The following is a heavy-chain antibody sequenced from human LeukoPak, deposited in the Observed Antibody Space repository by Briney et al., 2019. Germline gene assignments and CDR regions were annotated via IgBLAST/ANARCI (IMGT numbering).Heavy chain of an antibody. CDR2: ISSSGSTI. Sequence: GGSLRLSCAASGFTFSSYEMNWVRQAPGKGLEWVSYISSSGSTIYYADSVKGRFTISRDNAKNSLYLQMNSLRDEDTAIYYCVRDAREYNSGWYRGFDHWGQGTLVTVSS. D-gene: IGHD6-19*01. CDR3: VRDAREYNSGWYRGFDH. J-gene: IGHJ4*02. V-gene: IGHV3-48*03. CDR1: GFTFSSYE.